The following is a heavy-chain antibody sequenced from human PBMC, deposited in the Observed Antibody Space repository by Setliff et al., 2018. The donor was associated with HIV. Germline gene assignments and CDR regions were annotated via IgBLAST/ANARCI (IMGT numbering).Heavy chain of an antibody. CDR2: IKQDGSEK. V-gene: IGHV3-7*03. CDR3: ATDCAVVGGTGSLDS. Sequence: GGSLRLSCTASGFTFGDYTMSWVRQAPGKGLEWVANIKQDGSEKNYMDSVKGRFTISRDNAKNSLYLQMNSLRVEDTAVYYCATDCAVVGGTGSLDSWGQGTLVTVSS. D-gene: IGHD1-26*01. J-gene: IGHJ4*02. CDR1: GFTFGDYT.